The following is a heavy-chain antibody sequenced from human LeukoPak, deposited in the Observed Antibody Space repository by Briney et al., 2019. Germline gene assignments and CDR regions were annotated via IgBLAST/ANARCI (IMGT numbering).Heavy chain of an antibody. J-gene: IGHJ4*02. Sequence: GGSLRLSCAASGFTFSSYAMSWVRQAPGKGLEWVSAISGSGGSTYYADSVKGRFTISRDNSKNTLYLQMNSLRAEDTAVYYCAIWGSGSYYKYWGQGTLVTVSS. D-gene: IGHD3-10*01. V-gene: IGHV3-23*01. CDR2: ISGSGGST. CDR1: GFTFSSYA. CDR3: AIWGSGSYYKY.